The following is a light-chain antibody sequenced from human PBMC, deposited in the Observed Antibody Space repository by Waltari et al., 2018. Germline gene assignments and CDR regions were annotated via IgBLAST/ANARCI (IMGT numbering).Light chain of an antibody. CDR2: DVS. J-gene: IGLJ2*01. Sequence: QSALTQPASVSGSPGQSITISCTGTSSDVGDSKFVSWYQQHPGKAPQLMIYDVSNRPSGVSNRFSGSKSGNTASLTISGLQAEDEADYYCSSYTSSSTLVVFGGATKLTVL. V-gene: IGLV2-14*01. CDR3: SSYTSSSTLVV. CDR1: SSDVGDSKF.